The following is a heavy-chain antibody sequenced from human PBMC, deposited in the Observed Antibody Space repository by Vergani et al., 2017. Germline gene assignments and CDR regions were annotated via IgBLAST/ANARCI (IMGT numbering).Heavy chain of an antibody. CDR2: INHSGST. CDR1: GGSISSGSYY. J-gene: IGHJ3*02. CDR3: ARGVEDIVVVTARPNAFDI. Sequence: QVQLQESGPGLVKPSQTLSLTCTVSGGSISSGSYYWSWIRQPAGKGLEWIGEINHSGSTNYNPSLKSRVTISVDTSKNQFSLKLSSVTAADTAVYYCARGVEDIVVVTARPNAFDIWGQGTMVTVSS. V-gene: IGHV4-61*02. D-gene: IGHD2-21*02.